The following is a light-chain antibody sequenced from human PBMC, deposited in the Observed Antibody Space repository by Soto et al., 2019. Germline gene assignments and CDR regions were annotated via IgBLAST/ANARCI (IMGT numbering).Light chain of an antibody. CDR3: LQDYNYPPT. Sequence: IQMTKSPSSLSASVEDRVIITCRASQSISNHLNWYQQKPGKAPKLLIYFTSNLPSGVPSRFSGSGSGTDFTLTISSLQPEDSATYYCLQDYNYPPTFGQGTKVDIK. V-gene: IGKV1-6*01. CDR1: QSISNH. CDR2: FTS. J-gene: IGKJ1*01.